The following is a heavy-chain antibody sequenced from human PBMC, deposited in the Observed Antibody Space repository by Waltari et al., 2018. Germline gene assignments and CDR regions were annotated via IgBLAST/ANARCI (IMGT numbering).Heavy chain of an antibody. J-gene: IGHJ6*02. D-gene: IGHD6-13*01. CDR1: GGTFSSYA. Sequence: QVQLVQSGAEVKKPGSSVKVSCKASGGTFSSYAISWVRQAPGQGLEWMGRIIPIFGTANYAQKFQCRVTITADKATSTAYMELSSLRSEDTAVYYCASPNSSSWERSYYYYGMDVWGQGTTVTFSS. CDR2: IIPIFGTA. CDR3: ASPNSSSWERSYYYYGMDV. V-gene: IGHV1-69*08.